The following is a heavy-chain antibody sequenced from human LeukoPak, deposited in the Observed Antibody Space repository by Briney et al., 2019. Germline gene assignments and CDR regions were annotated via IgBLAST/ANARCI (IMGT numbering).Heavy chain of an antibody. J-gene: IGHJ6*02. CDR1: GGSISSYY. CDR3: ARQSYYYYGMDV. Sequence: SETLSLTCTVSGGSISSYYWSWIRQPPGKGLEWIGYIYYSGSTNYNPSLKSRVTISVDTSKNQFSLKLSSVTAADTAVYYCARQSYYYYGMDVWGQGTTVTVSS. CDR2: IYYSGST. V-gene: IGHV4-59*08.